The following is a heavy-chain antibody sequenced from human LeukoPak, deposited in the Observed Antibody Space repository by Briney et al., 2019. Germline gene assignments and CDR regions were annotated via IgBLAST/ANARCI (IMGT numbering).Heavy chain of an antibody. CDR2: ITSSGTYI. Sequence: GGSLRLSCATSGFTFNNYNMNWVRQAPGRALEWVSSITSSGTYIFYADSVKGRFTISRDNAKNTMSLQMNNLRADDTAVYYCAKSYASGSFYDYWGQGILVTVSS. D-gene: IGHD3-10*01. V-gene: IGHV3-21*04. CDR1: GFTFNNYN. J-gene: IGHJ4*02. CDR3: AKSYASGSFYDY.